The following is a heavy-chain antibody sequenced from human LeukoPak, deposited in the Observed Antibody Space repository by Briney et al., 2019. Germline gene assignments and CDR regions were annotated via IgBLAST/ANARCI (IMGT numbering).Heavy chain of an antibody. CDR1: GFTFSRYA. Sequence: GGSLGLSCAASGFTFSRYAMSWVRQAPGKGLGGVSAISGSGGSTYYADSVKGRFTISRDNSKNTLYLQMNSLRAEDTAVYYCASSKTVGDEPDAFDIWGQGTMVTVSS. V-gene: IGHV3-23*01. J-gene: IGHJ3*02. CDR3: ASSKTVGDEPDAFDI. D-gene: IGHD3-16*01. CDR2: ISGSGGST.